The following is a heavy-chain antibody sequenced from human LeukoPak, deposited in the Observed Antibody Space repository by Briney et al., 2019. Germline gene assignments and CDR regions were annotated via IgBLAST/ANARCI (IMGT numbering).Heavy chain of an antibody. CDR3: ARDKDFVVVVPAADAFDI. Sequence: ASVKVSCKASGYTFTNYYIHWVRQAPGQGLEWMGRINPHSGGTNYAQKLQGRVTMTRDTSISTAYMELSSLRSDDTAVYYCARDKDFVVVVPAADAFDICGQGTMVTVSS. CDR2: INPHSGGT. D-gene: IGHD2-15*01. V-gene: IGHV1-2*02. CDR1: GYTFTNYY. J-gene: IGHJ3*02.